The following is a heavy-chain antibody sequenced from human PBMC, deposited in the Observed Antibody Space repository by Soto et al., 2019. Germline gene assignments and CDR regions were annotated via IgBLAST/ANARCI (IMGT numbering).Heavy chain of an antibody. CDR3: ARDMETTVVTPTRYWYFDL. V-gene: IGHV1-69*08. D-gene: IGHD4-17*01. CDR1: GGTFSSYT. Sequence: QVQLVQSGAEVKKPGSSVKVSCKASGGTFSSYTISWVRQAPGQGLEWMGRIIPILGIANYAQKFQGRVTITADKSTSKAYMELSSLRSEDTAVYYCARDMETTVVTPTRYWYFDLWGRGTLVTVSS. J-gene: IGHJ2*01. CDR2: IIPILGIA.